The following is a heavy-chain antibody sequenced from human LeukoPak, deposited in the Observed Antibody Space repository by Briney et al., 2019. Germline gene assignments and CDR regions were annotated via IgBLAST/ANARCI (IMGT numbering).Heavy chain of an antibody. J-gene: IGHJ4*02. CDR3: AKDRWGSADFWDH. D-gene: IGHD7-27*01. CDR2: ISGSGTYI. V-gene: IGHV3-21*04. Sequence: GGSLRLSCVASGFTFSNYNMNWVRQAPGKGLEWVSSISGSGTYIYYADSLKDRFTISRDNSKNTLYLQMNSLRAEDTAVYYCAKDRWGSADFWDHWGQGTRVTVSP. CDR1: GFTFSNYN.